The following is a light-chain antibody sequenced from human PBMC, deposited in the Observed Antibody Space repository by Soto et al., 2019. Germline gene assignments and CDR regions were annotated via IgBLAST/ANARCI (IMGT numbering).Light chain of an antibody. CDR1: QSVSKNY. CDR3: QQYGSSGT. J-gene: IGKJ1*01. V-gene: IGKV3-20*01. CDR2: GES. Sequence: VLTQSPATLSLSPWERATLYCRASQSVSKNYLAWYQQKPGQAPRLLIYGESNRATGIPDRFSGSGSGTDFTLTISRLEPEDFAVYYCQQYGSSGTFGQGTKVDI.